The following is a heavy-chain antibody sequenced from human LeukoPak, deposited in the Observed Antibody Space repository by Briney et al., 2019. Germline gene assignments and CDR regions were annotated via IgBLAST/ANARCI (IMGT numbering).Heavy chain of an antibody. V-gene: IGHV1-2*02. CDR3: ARDGSPLCSGGSCYRVDFFDY. CDR1: GYTFTGYY. CDR2: INPNSGGT. J-gene: IGHJ4*02. D-gene: IGHD2-15*01. Sequence: ASVKVSCKASGYTFTGYYMHWVRQAPGQGLEWTGWINPNSGGTNYAQKFQGRVTMTRDTSISTAYMELGRLRSDDTAVYYCARDGSPLCSGGSCYRVDFFDYWGQGTLVTVSS.